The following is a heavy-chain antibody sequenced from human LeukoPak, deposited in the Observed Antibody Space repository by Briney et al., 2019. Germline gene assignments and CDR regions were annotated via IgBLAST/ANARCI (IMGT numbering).Heavy chain of an antibody. J-gene: IGHJ3*02. Sequence: SETLSLTCNASGGSISSYHWSWIRQPPGKGLEWIGNIYNSGSTNYNPSLKSRVTISVDTAKNQFSLKLTSVTAADTAVYYCAREGVVMSGYSYGSDAFDIWGQGTMVTVSS. V-gene: IGHV4-59*01. CDR1: GGSISSYH. CDR3: AREGVVMSGYSYGSDAFDI. D-gene: IGHD5-18*01. CDR2: IYNSGST.